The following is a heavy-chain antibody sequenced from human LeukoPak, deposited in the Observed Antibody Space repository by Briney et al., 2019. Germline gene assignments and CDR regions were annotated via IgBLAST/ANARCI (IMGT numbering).Heavy chain of an antibody. V-gene: IGHV5-51*01. D-gene: IGHD3-22*01. J-gene: IGHJ4*02. Sequence: GESLKISCKGPGYSFPSYWIGWVRQMPGKGLECMGVIYLGDSDTRYSPSFQGQVTISADKSISTAYRQWSSLKASDTAMYYCARVYDSSGYPGEGYFDYWGQGTLVTVSS. CDR1: GYSFPSYW. CDR3: ARVYDSSGYPGEGYFDY. CDR2: IYLGDSDT.